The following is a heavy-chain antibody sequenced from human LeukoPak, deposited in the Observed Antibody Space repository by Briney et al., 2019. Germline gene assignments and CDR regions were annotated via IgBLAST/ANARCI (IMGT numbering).Heavy chain of an antibody. CDR3: AKDKLRLPTYFEF. CDR1: GFTFSSYA. CDR2: MSGSGGTT. J-gene: IGHJ4*02. Sequence: GGSLRLSCAASGFTFSSYAMSWVRQAPGKGLEWVSAMSGSGGTTYYADSVKGRFAISGDNSKNTLYLQMNSLRAEDTAVYYCAKDKLRLPTYFEFWGQGTLVTVSS. V-gene: IGHV3-23*01. D-gene: IGHD5-12*01.